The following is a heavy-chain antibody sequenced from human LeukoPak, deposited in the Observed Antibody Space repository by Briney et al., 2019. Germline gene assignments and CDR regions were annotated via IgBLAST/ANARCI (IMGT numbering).Heavy chain of an antibody. V-gene: IGHV3-30*02. CDR3: ARGSKYSSSSSFDY. CDR1: GFTFSSYG. Sequence: GGSLRLSCAASGFTFSSYGMHWVRQAPGKGLEWVSFIRYDGGNKYYADSVKGRFTISRDNSKNTLYLQINSLRAEDTAVYYCARGSKYSSSSSFDYWGQGTLVTVSS. CDR2: IRYDGGNK. J-gene: IGHJ4*02. D-gene: IGHD6-6*01.